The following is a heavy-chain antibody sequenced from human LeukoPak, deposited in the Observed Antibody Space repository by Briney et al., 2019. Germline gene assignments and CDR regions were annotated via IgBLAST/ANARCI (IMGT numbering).Heavy chain of an antibody. Sequence: SVKVSCKASGGTFSSYTISWVRQAPGQGLEWMGRIIPILGIANYAQKFQDRVTITADKSTSTAYMELSSLRSEDTAVYYCARQNAYYYDSSGYPEHAFDIWGQGTMVTVSS. CDR1: GGTFSSYT. CDR2: IIPILGIA. D-gene: IGHD3-22*01. CDR3: ARQNAYYYDSSGYPEHAFDI. J-gene: IGHJ3*02. V-gene: IGHV1-69*02.